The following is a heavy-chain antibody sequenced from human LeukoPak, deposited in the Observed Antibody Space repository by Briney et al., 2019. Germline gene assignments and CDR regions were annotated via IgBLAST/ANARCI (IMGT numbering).Heavy chain of an antibody. J-gene: IGHJ6*03. CDR1: GFTFSSYG. CDR3: AKRDTAMGYYYYYYMDV. D-gene: IGHD5-18*01. V-gene: IGHV3-30*02. CDR2: IRYDGSNK. Sequence: GGSLRLSCAASGFTFSSYGMHWVRQAPGKGLEWVAFIRYDGSNKYYADSVKGRFTLSRDNSKNTLYLQMNSLRAEDTAVYYCAKRDTAMGYYYYYYMDVWGKGTTVTVSS.